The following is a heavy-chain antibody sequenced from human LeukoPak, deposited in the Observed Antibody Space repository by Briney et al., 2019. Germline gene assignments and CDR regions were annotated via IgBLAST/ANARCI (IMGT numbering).Heavy chain of an antibody. CDR3: AREDRGDSYNYGSAFDY. Sequence: SETLSLTCAVSGGSISSGAYSWSWIRQPPGNGLEWIGYIYHSGSTYYNPSLKSRVTISVDRSQNQFSLKLSSVTAADTAVYSCAREDRGDSYNYGSAFDYWGQGTLVTVSS. V-gene: IGHV4-30-2*01. CDR2: IYHSGST. J-gene: IGHJ4*02. CDR1: GGSISSGAYS. D-gene: IGHD5-24*01.